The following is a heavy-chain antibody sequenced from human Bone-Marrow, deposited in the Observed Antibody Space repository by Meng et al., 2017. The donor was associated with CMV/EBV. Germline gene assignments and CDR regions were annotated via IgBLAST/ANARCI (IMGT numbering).Heavy chain of an antibody. V-gene: IGHV3-30*01. CDR3: ARHKYGDEYLLDE. D-gene: IGHD4-17*01. CDR2: ISYDGSTK. J-gene: IGHJ4*02. CDR1: GFIFGDHA. Sequence: GGSLRLSCSASGFIFGDHAMHWVRQAPGKGLEWVAVISYDGSTKYFADSVKGRFTIYRDNYRDTLFLQMNSLTTEDTGLYYCARHKYGDEYLLDEWGQGNRVNGAS.